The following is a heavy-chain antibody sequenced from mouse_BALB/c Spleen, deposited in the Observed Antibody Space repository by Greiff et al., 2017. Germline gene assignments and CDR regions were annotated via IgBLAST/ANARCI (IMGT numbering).Heavy chain of an antibody. D-gene: IGHD2-1*01. J-gene: IGHJ2*01. CDR3: ARGNSVDY. V-gene: IGHV1-7*01. Sequence: QVQLQQSGAELAKPGASVKMSCKASGYTFTSYWMHWVKQRPGQGLEWIGYINPSTGYTEYNQKFTNKATLTADKSSSTAYMQLSSLTSEDSADYYCARGNSVDYWGQGTPLTVSS. CDR1: GYTFTSYW. CDR2: INPSTGYT.